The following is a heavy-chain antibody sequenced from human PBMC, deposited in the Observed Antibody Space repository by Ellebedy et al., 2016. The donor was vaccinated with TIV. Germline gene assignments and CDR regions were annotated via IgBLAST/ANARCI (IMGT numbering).Heavy chain of an antibody. D-gene: IGHD1-14*01. CDR3: AKSPSRKPGLVDY. V-gene: IGHV3-23*05. J-gene: IGHJ4*02. CDR1: GFTFSPYA. CDR2: IFGSGRQR. Sequence: PGGSLRLSCAASGFTFSPYAMAWVRQAPGKGLEWVSGIFGSGRQRYADSVKGRFTISRDNSKNTLYLQMNSLRAEDTAVYYCAKSPSRKPGLVDYWGQGTLVTVSS.